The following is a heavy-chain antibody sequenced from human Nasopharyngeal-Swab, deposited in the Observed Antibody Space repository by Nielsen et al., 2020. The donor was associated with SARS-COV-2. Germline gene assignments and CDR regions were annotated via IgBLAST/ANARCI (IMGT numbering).Heavy chain of an antibody. J-gene: IGHJ6*02. Sequence: ASVKVSCKASGYTFTSYGISWVRQAPGQGLEWMGWISAYNGNTNYAQKLQGRVTMTTDTSTSTAYMELRSLRSEDTAVYYCASFEYSSSSGLDYYYYYGMDVWGQGTTVTVSS. CDR2: ISAYNGNT. D-gene: IGHD6-6*01. CDR3: ASFEYSSSSGLDYYYYYGMDV. V-gene: IGHV1-18*01. CDR1: GYTFTSYG.